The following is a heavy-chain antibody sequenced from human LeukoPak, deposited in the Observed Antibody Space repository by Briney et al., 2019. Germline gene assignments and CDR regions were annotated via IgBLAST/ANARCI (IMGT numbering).Heavy chain of an antibody. V-gene: IGHV3-21*04. CDR3: ARDSLIYDSSGYYWQN. CDR2: ISSSSSYI. D-gene: IGHD3-22*01. CDR1: GFTFSSYS. J-gene: IGHJ4*02. Sequence: PGGSLRLSCAGSGFTFSSYSMNWVRQAPGKGLEWVSSISSSSSYIYYADSVKGRFTISRDNARNSLYLQMNNLRVEDTAVYYCARDSLIYDSSGYYWQNWGQGTLVTVSS.